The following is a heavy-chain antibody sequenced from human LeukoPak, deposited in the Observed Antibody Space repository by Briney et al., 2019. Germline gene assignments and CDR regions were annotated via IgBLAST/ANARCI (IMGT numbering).Heavy chain of an antibody. CDR2: ISYVVSNK. CDR1: RFTFSSYA. Sequence: PGGCLRLSCAATRFTFSSYAMHWVRQAPGKGLEWVAVISYVVSNKYYAGSVKGRFTISRDNSKNTLYLQMNSLRSEDAAVYYCASYPRITMIRGVSRMWSYYYYGMDVWGQGTTVTVSS. D-gene: IGHD3-10*01. CDR3: ASYPRITMIRGVSRMWSYYYYGMDV. V-gene: IGHV3-30-3*01. J-gene: IGHJ6*02.